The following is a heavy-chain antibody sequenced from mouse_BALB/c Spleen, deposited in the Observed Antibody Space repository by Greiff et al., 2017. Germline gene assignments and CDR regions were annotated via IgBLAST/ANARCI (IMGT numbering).Heavy chain of an antibody. Sequence: QVQLQQPGAELVKPGASVKLSCKASGYTFTSYYMYWVKQRPGQGLEWIGGINPSNGGTNFNEKFKSKATLTVDKSSSTAYMQLSSLTSEDSAVYYCTRRWLLRRDYAMDYWGQGTSVTVSS. CDR2: INPSNGGT. J-gene: IGHJ4*01. D-gene: IGHD2-3*01. V-gene: IGHV1S81*02. CDR1: GYTFTSYY. CDR3: TRRWLLRRDYAMDY.